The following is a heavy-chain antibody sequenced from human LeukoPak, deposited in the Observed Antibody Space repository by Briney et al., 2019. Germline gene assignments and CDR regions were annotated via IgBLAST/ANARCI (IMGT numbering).Heavy chain of an antibody. Sequence: SETLSLTCTVSGGSISSSSYYWGWIRQPPGKGLEWIGSIYHSGSTYYNPSLKSRVTISVDTSKNQFSLKLSSVTAADTAVYYCARAAAGSELFDPWGQGTLVTVSS. J-gene: IGHJ5*02. D-gene: IGHD6-13*01. CDR3: ARAAAGSELFDP. CDR1: GGSISSSSYY. V-gene: IGHV4-39*07. CDR2: IYHSGST.